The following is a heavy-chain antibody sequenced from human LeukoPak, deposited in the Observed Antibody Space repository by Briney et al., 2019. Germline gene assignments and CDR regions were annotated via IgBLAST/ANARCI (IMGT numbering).Heavy chain of an antibody. D-gene: IGHD3-3*01. CDR3: ARVYDFWSGYYDY. V-gene: IGHV1-18*04. CDR1: GYTFTGYC. CDR2: INPNSGNT. J-gene: IGHJ4*02. Sequence: ASVKVSCKASGYTFTGYCMHWVRQAPGQGLEWMGWINPNSGNTNYAQKLQGRVTMTTDTSTSTAYMELRSLRSDDTAVYYCARVYDFWSGYYDYWGQGTLVTVSS.